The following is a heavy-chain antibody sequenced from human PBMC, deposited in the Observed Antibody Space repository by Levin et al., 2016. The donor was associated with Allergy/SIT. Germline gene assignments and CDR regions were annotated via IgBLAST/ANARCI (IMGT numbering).Heavy chain of an antibody. Sequence: VRQMPGKGLEWMGRIDPSDSYTNYSPSFQGHVTISADKSISTAYLQWSSLKASDTAMYYCARHDGYIDYWGQGTLVTVSS. D-gene: IGHD3-16*01. CDR3: ARHDGYIDY. V-gene: IGHV5-10-1*01. J-gene: IGHJ4*02. CDR2: IDPSDSYT.